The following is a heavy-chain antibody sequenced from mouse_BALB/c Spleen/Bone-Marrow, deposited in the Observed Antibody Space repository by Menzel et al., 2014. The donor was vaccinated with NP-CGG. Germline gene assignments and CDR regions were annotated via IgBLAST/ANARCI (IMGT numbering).Heavy chain of an antibody. CDR3: AREVVATDYFDY. V-gene: IGHV1-14*01. Sequence: EVQLQQSGPELVKPGVSVKMSCKASRYTFTSYVLHWVRQKPGQGLEWIGFMNPFNDGTKYNEKFKGKATLTSDKSSSTAYMELSSLTSEDSAVYYCAREVVATDYFDYWGQGTTLTVSS. D-gene: IGHD1-1*01. CDR1: RYTFTSYV. J-gene: IGHJ2*01. CDR2: MNPFNDGT.